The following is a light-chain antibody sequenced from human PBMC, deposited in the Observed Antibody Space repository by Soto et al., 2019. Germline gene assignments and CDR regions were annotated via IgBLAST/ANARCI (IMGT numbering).Light chain of an antibody. J-gene: IGLJ1*01. CDR1: SSHVGSYNL. CDR3: CSSEGSSTFLYV. Sequence: LTQPASVSGAPGQSITISCTGTSSHVGSYNLVSWHQQHPGKAPKLMIYEVSKRPSGVSNRFSGSKSGNTASLTISGLQAEDEADYHCCSSEGSSTFLYVFGTGTKVPGL. V-gene: IGLV2-23*02. CDR2: EVS.